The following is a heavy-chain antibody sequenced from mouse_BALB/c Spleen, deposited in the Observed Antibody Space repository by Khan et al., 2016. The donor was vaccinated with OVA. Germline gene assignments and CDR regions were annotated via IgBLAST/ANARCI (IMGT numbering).Heavy chain of an antibody. CDR2: IWGDGNT. J-gene: IGHJ4*01. Sequence: QVQLKQSGPGLVAPSQSLSITCTVSGFSLTSYGVSWVRQPPGKGLEWLGAIWGDGNTNFHSALRSRLSISKDNSKSHVFLKLNSLQTDDTATYYCAKDRGYYAVDYWGQGTSVTVSS. CDR1: GFSLTSYG. CDR3: AKDRGYYAVDY. V-gene: IGHV2-3*01.